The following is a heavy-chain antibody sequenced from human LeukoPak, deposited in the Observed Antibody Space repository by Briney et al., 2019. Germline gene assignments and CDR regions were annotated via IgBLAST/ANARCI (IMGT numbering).Heavy chain of an antibody. V-gene: IGHV1-69*05. CDR2: IIPIFGTA. CDR3: ASSPVTIFGVTSRYYYYMDV. Sequence: SVTVSCKASGGTFNSYAISWVRQAPGQGLEWMGGIIPIFGTANYAQKFQGRVTITTDESTSTAYMELSSLRSEDTVVYYCASSPVTIFGVTSRYYYYMDVWGKGATVTVSS. D-gene: IGHD3-3*01. CDR1: GGTFNSYA. J-gene: IGHJ6*03.